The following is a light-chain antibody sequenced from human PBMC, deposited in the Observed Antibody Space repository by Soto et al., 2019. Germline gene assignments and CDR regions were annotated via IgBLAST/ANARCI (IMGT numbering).Light chain of an antibody. Sequence: HMTQSPSSLSASVGDRVTITCRARQRITTYLNWYQQKPGKAPKLLISTAATLQGGVPSRFSGSGSGTDFTLTITTLQPEDFATYFCQQSYSTPYTFGQGTKLEIK. V-gene: IGKV1-39*01. CDR2: TAA. CDR3: QQSYSTPYT. J-gene: IGKJ2*01. CDR1: QRITTY.